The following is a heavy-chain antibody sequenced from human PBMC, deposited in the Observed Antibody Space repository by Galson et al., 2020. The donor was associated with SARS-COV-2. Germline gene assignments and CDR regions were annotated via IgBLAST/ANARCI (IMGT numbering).Heavy chain of an antibody. V-gene: IGHV1-8*01. CDR1: GSTFTTFD. CDR2: MNPNSGYT. D-gene: IGHD1-26*01. J-gene: IGHJ3*02. Sequence: ASVKASCNASGSTFTTFDINWVRQATGQGLEWVGWMNPNSGYTGYAQKFQGRVTMTRDTSISTAYMDLTSLRSEDTAVYFCARGIVGASTAAFDIWGQGTMVTVS. CDR3: ARGIVGASTAAFDI.